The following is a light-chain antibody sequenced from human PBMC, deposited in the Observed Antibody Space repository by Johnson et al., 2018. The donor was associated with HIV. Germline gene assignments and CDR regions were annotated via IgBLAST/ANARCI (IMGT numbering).Light chain of an antibody. CDR2: DNN. CDR3: GAWDRSLSAYV. J-gene: IGLJ1*01. Sequence: QSVLTQPPSVSAAPGQKVTISCSGSSSNIGNNYVSWYQQLPGTAPKLLIYDNNKRPAGIPDRFSGSKSGTSATLDITGLQTGDGADHYGGAWDRSLSAYVFGTGTKVTVL. V-gene: IGLV1-51*01. CDR1: SSNIGNNY.